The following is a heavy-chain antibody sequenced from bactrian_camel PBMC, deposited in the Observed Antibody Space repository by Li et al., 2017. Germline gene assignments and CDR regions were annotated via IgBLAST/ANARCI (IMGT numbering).Heavy chain of an antibody. CDR3: ARTQPDGFCGAKLQRGNHQFQY. V-gene: IGHV3S55*01. Sequence: QLVESGGGSVQVGGSLRLSCVAFGDTIGRYCMGWFRQVPGNEREPLASIDSDGRTSVADSVKGRFTISYDNAKNTMSLQMNSLKPEDSGMYYCARTQPDGFCGAKLQRGNHQFQYWGQGTQVTVS. D-gene: IGHD2*01. CDR1: GDTIGRYC. CDR2: IDSDGRT. J-gene: IGHJ4*01.